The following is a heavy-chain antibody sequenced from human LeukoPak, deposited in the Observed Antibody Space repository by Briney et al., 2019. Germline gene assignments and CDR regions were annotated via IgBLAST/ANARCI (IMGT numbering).Heavy chain of an antibody. CDR3: AKEEYSSSQFYYLDY. CDR1: GFTFSSYG. J-gene: IGHJ4*02. V-gene: IGHV3-30*18. CDR2: ISYDGSNK. D-gene: IGHD6-6*01. Sequence: PGGSLRLSCAASGFTFSSYGMHWVRQAPGKGLEWVAVISYDGSNKYYADSVKRRFTISGGNSKNPLYLQMNSLRAEDTAVYYCAKEEYSSSQFYYLDYWGQGTLVTVSS.